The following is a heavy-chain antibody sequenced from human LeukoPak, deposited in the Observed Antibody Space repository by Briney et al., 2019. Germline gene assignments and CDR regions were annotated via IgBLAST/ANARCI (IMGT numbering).Heavy chain of an antibody. J-gene: IGHJ6*03. CDR3: ARDKVTPAYGSYYYYMDV. V-gene: IGHV3-30-3*01. D-gene: IGHD2-21*02. CDR1: GFTFSSYA. CDR2: ISYAGSNK. Sequence: PGGSLRLSCAPSGFTFSSYAMHWVRQAPGKGLEWVAVISYAGSNKFYADSVRGRVTISRDNSKNTLYLQMNNLKTEDTAVYYCARDKVTPAYGSYYYYMDVWGKGTTVTVSS.